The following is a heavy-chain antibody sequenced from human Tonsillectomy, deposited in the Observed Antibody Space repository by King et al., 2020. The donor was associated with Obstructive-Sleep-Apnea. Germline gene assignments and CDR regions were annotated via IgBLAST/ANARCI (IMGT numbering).Heavy chain of an antibody. V-gene: IGHV3-30*04. Sequence: VQLVESGGGVVQPGRSLRLSCAASGFTFSSYAMHWVRQAPGKGLEWVAVISYDGSNKYYADSVKGRFTISRDSSKNTLYLQMNSLRAEDTAVYYCASQTGDWNYWGQGTLVTVSS. CDR2: ISYDGSNK. CDR1: GFTFSSYA. CDR3: ASQTGDWNY. D-gene: IGHD7-27*01. J-gene: IGHJ4*02.